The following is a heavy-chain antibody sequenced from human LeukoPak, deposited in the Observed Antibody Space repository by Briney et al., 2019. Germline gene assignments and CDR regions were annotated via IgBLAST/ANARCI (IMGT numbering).Heavy chain of an antibody. CDR2: IYYSGST. J-gene: IGHJ5*02. D-gene: IGHD3-10*01. CDR1: GGSISSYY. Sequence: PSETLSLTCTVSGGSISSYYWSWIRQPPGKGLEWIGYIYYSGSTNYNPSLKSRLTMSVDTSKNQFSLKLSSMTAADTAIYYCARDSGTTGEVKFDPWGQGILVTVSS. V-gene: IGHV4-59*12. CDR3: ARDSGTTGEVKFDP.